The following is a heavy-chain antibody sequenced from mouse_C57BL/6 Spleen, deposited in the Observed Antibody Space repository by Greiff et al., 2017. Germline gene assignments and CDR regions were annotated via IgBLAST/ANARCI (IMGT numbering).Heavy chain of an antibody. Sequence: VQLQQPGAELVRPGSSVKLSCKASGYTFTSYWMDWVKQRPGQGLEWIGNIYPSDSETHYNQKFKDKATLTVDKSSSTAYMQLSSLTSEDSAVSYCARYDSRGAWFAYWGQGTLVTVSA. CDR3: ARYDSRGAWFAY. V-gene: IGHV1-61*01. D-gene: IGHD2-4*01. CDR1: GYTFTSYW. CDR2: IYPSDSET. J-gene: IGHJ3*01.